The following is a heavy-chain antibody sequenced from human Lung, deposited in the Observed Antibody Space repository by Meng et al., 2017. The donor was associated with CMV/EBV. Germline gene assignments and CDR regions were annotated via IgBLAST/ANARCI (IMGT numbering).Heavy chain of an antibody. D-gene: IGHD2-21*02. CDR1: GYHFTTYG. J-gene: IGHJ4*02. CDR2: ISTYNGKT. Sequence: QGDVCQSGAEVKTPGASVVVSCKAHGYHFTTYGIPWVRQALEQGLEWMGWISTYNGKTDYAQKLQGRVTMTTDTSTSTAYMELRSLKSDDTAVYYCARLVYCGGACYSALDYWGQGTLVTVSS. V-gene: IGHV1-18*01. CDR3: ARLVYCGGACYSALDY.